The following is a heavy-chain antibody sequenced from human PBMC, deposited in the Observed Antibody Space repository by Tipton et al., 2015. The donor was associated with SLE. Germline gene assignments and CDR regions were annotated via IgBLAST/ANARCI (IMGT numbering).Heavy chain of an antibody. Sequence: TLSLTCTVSGGSISSSSYYWGWIRQPPGKGLEWIGSIYTSGSTNYNPSLKSRVTISVDTSKNQFSLKLSSVTAADTAVYYCARVLVVPAAIVWYFDLWGRGSLVTVSS. D-gene: IGHD2-2*01. V-gene: IGHV4-39*07. CDR2: IYTSGST. J-gene: IGHJ2*01. CDR1: GGSISSSSYY. CDR3: ARVLVVPAAIVWYFDL.